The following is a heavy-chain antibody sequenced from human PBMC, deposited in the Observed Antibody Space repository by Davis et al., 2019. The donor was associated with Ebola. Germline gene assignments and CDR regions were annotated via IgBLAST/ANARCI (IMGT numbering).Heavy chain of an antibody. CDR3: ARGRTAGYYYYGMDV. J-gene: IGHJ6*02. Sequence: SETLSLTCTVSGGSISSYYWSWIRQPPGKGLEWIGEIYHSGNTNYNPSLKSRVTISVDKSKNQFSLKLSSVTAADTAVYYCARGRTAGYYYYGMDVWGQGTTVTVSS. D-gene: IGHD6-13*01. CDR2: IYHSGNT. V-gene: IGHV4-59*12. CDR1: GGSISSYY.